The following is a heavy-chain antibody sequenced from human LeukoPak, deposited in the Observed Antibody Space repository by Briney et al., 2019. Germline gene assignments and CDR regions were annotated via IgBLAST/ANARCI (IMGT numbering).Heavy chain of an antibody. V-gene: IGHV1-69*04. CDR1: GGTFSSYA. Sequence: ASVKVSCKASGGTFSSYAISWVRQAPGQGLEWMGRIIPILGIANYAQKFQGRVTMTRNTSISTAYMELSSLRSEDTAVYYCARLLRTSYYYDSSGYYGYWGQGTLVTVSS. J-gene: IGHJ4*02. D-gene: IGHD3-22*01. CDR2: IIPILGIA. CDR3: ARLLRTSYYYDSSGYYGY.